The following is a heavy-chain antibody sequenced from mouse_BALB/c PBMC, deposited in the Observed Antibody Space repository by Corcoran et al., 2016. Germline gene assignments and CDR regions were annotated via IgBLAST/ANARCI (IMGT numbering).Heavy chain of an antibody. Sequence: EVQLQQSGAELVKPGASVKLSCTASGFNIKDTYMHWVKQRPEQGLVWIGRIDPANGKTKYDPKFQGKATITADTSSNTAYLQLSSLTSEDTAVYYCANWDWYFDVWGAGTTVTVSS. J-gene: IGHJ1*01. V-gene: IGHV14-3*02. CDR2: IDPANGKT. CDR3: ANWDWYFDV. D-gene: IGHD4-1*01. CDR1: GFNIKDTY.